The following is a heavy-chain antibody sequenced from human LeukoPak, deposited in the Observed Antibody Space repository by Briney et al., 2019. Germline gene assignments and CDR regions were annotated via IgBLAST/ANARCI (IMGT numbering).Heavy chain of an antibody. CDR1: GGSISGYY. Sequence: SETLSLTCTVSGGSISGYYWSWIRQPPGKGLEWIGEINHSGSTNYNPSLKSRVTISVDTSKNQFSLKLSSVTAADTAVYYCARNRNYWGQGTLVTVSS. D-gene: IGHD1-14*01. CDR2: INHSGST. J-gene: IGHJ4*02. V-gene: IGHV4-34*01. CDR3: ARNRNY.